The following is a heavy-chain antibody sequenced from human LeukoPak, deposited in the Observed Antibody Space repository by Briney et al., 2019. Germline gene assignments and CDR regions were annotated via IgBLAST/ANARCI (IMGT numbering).Heavy chain of an antibody. Sequence: SETLSLTCAVYGGSFSGYYWSWIRQPPGKGLEWIGYIYYSGSTNYNPSLKSRVTISVDTSKNQFSLKLSSVTAADTAVYYCARVRAYYDILMGWWDYYYMDVWGKGTTVTISS. D-gene: IGHD3-9*01. CDR1: GGSFSGYY. CDR2: IYYSGST. J-gene: IGHJ6*03. CDR3: ARVRAYYDILMGWWDYYYMDV. V-gene: IGHV4-59*01.